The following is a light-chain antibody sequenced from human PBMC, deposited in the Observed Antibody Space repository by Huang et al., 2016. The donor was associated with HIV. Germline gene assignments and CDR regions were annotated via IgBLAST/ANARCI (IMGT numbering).Light chain of an antibody. V-gene: IGKV1-39*01. J-gene: IGKJ4*01. Sequence: DIQMTQSPSSLSASVGDRVTITCRASQTITTDLSWYQQKPGKAPKLLIYGASSLHSCVPSRFSGSGSGTDFTLTISSLQPEDFATYYCQQSYFTPLTFGGGTRLEIK. CDR1: QTITTD. CDR3: QQSYFTPLT. CDR2: GAS.